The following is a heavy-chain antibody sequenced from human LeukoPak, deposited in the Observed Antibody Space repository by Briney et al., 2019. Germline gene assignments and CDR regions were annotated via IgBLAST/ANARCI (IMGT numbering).Heavy chain of an antibody. V-gene: IGHV3-9*01. CDR2: INWNSGSV. CDR1: GFTLEGFA. Sequence: PGRSLRLSCAASGFTLEGFALFWVRQAPGKGLECVSGINWNSGSVDFADSVKGRFTTSRDNARNSLYLQMNSLRTEDTALYYCAKGTGGYYGPFDSWGQGTLVTVSS. J-gene: IGHJ4*02. CDR3: AKGTGGYYGPFDS. D-gene: IGHD3-3*01.